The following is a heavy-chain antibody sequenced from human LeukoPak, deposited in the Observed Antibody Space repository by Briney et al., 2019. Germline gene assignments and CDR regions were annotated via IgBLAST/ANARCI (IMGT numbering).Heavy chain of an antibody. CDR2: IYSGGST. CDR3: ARATNYYYDSSGYYSSYYYYGMDV. CDR1: GFTFSSYS. J-gene: IGHJ6*02. Sequence: GGSLRLSCAASGFTFSSYSMNWVRQAPGKGLEWVSVIYSGGSTYYADSVKGRFTISRDNSKNTLYLQMNSLRAEDTAVYYCARATNYYYDSSGYYSSYYYYGMDVWGQGTTVTVSS. D-gene: IGHD3-22*01. V-gene: IGHV3-53*01.